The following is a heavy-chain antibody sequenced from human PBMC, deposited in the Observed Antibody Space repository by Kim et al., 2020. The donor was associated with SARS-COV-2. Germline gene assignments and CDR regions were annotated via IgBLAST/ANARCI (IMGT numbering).Heavy chain of an antibody. CDR2: INPYNGDT. J-gene: IGHJ6*02. CDR1: GYIFNTYG. D-gene: IGHD2-15*01. Sequence: ASVKVSCKASGYIFNTYGISWVRQAPGQGLEWRGWINPYNGDTKYAQKLQGRVTMTTDTSTGTAYMEVRRLRLDDTATYYCAGRLTAVTPYYGMDVWGQGTTVTVSS. V-gene: IGHV1-18*01. CDR3: AGRLTAVTPYYGMDV.